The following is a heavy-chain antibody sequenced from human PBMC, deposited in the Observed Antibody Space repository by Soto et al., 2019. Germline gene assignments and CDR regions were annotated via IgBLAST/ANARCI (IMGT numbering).Heavy chain of an antibody. CDR3: ARRVLVATTDHYYYYMDV. CDR2: IYPGDSDT. Sequence: GESLKISCKGSGYSFTSYWIGWVRQMPGKGLEWMGIIYPGDSDTRYSPSFQGQVTISADKSISTAYLQWSSLKASDTAMYYCARRVLVATTDHYYYYMDVWGKGTTVTVSS. D-gene: IGHD5-12*01. CDR1: GYSFTSYW. J-gene: IGHJ6*03. V-gene: IGHV5-51*01.